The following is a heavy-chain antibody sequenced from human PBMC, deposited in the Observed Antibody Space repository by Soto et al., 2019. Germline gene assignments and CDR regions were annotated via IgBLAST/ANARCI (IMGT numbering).Heavy chain of an antibody. V-gene: IGHV4-4*07. CDR3: ARTPVCSGGSCSFGEGNYYYGMDV. D-gene: IGHD2-15*01. CDR2: IYTSGST. Sequence: QVQLQESGPGLVKPSETLSLTCTVSGGSISSYYWSWIRQPAGKGLEWIGRIYTSGSTNYNPSLKSRVTMSVDTSKNQFSLKLSSVTAADTAVYYCARTPVCSGGSCSFGEGNYYYGMDVWGQGTTVTVSS. J-gene: IGHJ6*02. CDR1: GGSISSYY.